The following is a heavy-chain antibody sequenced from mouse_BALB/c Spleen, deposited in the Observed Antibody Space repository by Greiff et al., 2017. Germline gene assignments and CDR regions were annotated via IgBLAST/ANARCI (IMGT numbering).Heavy chain of an antibody. Sequence: VQLQQSGAELVRPGPSVKISCKASGYAFSSYWMNWVKQRPGQGLEWIGQIFPGDGDTNYNGKFKGKATLTADKSSSTAYMQLSSLTSEDSAVYFCANGVLGWFAYWGQGTLVTVSA. D-gene: IGHD1-1*01. CDR3: ANGVLGWFAY. CDR2: IFPGDGDT. CDR1: GYAFSSYW. J-gene: IGHJ3*01. V-gene: IGHV1-80*01.